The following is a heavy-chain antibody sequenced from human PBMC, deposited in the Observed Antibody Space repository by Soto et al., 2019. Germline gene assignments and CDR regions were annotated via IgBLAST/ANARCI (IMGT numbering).Heavy chain of an antibody. CDR3: ARVSGDLRAFDI. J-gene: IGHJ3*02. CDR2: INPSDART. Sequence: QVQLVQSGAEVKKPGASVKVSCKASGYSFSNYYIHWVRQAPGQGLEWMAIINPSDARTTYAQKFQGRVTVTRDTSTSTVYMALSSLGSDDTAVYYCARVSGDLRAFDIWGQGTMVTVSS. CDR1: GYSFSNYY. D-gene: IGHD3-10*01. V-gene: IGHV1-46*01.